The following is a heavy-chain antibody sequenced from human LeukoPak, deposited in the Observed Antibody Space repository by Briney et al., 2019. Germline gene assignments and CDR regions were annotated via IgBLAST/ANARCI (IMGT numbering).Heavy chain of an antibody. V-gene: IGHV3-7*01. D-gene: IGHD2-15*01. CDR2: IKQDGSEK. J-gene: IGHJ4*02. CDR1: GFTFSSYW. CDR3: ARGPSRYCSGGSCFVVY. Sequence: GGSLRLSCAASGFTFSSYWMSWVRQAPGKGLEWVANIKQDGSEKYYVDSVKGRFTISRDNAKNSLYLQMNSLRAEDTAVYYCARGPSRYCSGGSCFVVYWGQGNLVTVSS.